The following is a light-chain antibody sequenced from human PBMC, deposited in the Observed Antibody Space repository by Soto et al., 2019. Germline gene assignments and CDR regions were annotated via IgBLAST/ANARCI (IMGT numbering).Light chain of an antibody. CDR3: QAWDIRV. J-gene: IGLJ3*02. V-gene: IGLV3-1*01. CDR2: QDN. Sequence: SYELTQAPSVSVSPGQTATITCSGADLGSKFACWYQQKPGQSPVLVIYQDNKRPSGIPERFSGSNSGNTATLTISGTQPMDEADYYCQAWDIRVFGGGTKLTVL. CDR1: DLGSKF.